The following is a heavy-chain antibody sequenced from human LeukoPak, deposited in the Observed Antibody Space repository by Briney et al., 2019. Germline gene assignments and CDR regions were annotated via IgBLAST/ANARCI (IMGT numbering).Heavy chain of an antibody. CDR2: IYHGGSP. J-gene: IGHJ4*02. CDR1: GYSISSGYY. Sequence: SETLSLACTVSGYSISSGYYGGWIRQPPGKGLEWIGNIYHGGSPYYNPSLKSRVTMSGDTSKNQFSLNLSSVTAADTAVYYCARVSSSSWFEGYFDYWGQGTLVTVSS. V-gene: IGHV4-38-2*02. CDR3: ARVSSSSWFEGYFDY. D-gene: IGHD6-13*01.